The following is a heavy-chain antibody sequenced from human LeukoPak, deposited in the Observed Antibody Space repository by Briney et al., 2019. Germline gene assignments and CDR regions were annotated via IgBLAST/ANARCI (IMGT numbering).Heavy chain of an antibody. CDR3: ARVLDNTYYDFWSGYYPLPFDC. Sequence: ASVKVSCKASGGTFSSYAISWVRQAPGQGLEWMGRIIPILGIANYAQKFQGRVTITADKSTSTAYMELRSLRSDDTAVYYCARVLDNTYYDFWSGYYPLPFDCWGQGTLVTVSS. D-gene: IGHD3-3*01. CDR2: IIPILGIA. J-gene: IGHJ4*02. V-gene: IGHV1-69*04. CDR1: GGTFSSYA.